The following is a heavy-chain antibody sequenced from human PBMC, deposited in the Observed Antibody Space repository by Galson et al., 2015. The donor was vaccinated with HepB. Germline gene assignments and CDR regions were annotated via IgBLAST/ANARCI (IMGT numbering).Heavy chain of an antibody. CDR3: AKDSGLGGEDY. J-gene: IGHJ4*02. D-gene: IGHD3-16*01. Sequence: SLRLSCAASGFTFSSYAMSWVRQAPGKGLEWVSVISGHGANTDYADSVKGRFTISRDNSKNTLYLQLNSLRADDTAIYYCAKDSGLGGEDYWGQGILVTVSS. V-gene: IGHV3-23*01. CDR1: GFTFSSYA. CDR2: ISGHGANT.